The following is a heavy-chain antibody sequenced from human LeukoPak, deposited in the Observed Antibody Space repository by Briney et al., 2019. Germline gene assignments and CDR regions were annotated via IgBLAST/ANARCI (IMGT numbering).Heavy chain of an antibody. V-gene: IGHV3-30*18. D-gene: IGHD6-19*01. CDR2: TTNDGINK. CDR1: GFTFSSYG. J-gene: IGHJ4*02. Sequence: PGGSLRLSCAASGFTFSSYGMHWVRQAPGKGLEWVSLTTNDGINKYYVDSVKGRFTISRDNSKNTLYLQMNSLRPEDTAVYYCAKTTLAVVGNFDYWGQGTLVTVSS. CDR3: AKTTLAVVGNFDY.